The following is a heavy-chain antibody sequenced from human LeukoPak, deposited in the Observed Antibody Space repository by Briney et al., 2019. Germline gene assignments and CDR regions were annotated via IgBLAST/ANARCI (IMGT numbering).Heavy chain of an antibody. CDR3: ARVGGFTYYDILTGPHFDY. V-gene: IGHV4-59*01. D-gene: IGHD3-9*01. J-gene: IGHJ4*02. CDR2: IYYSGST. CDR1: GGSISSYY. Sequence: SETLSLTCIVSGGSISSYYWSWIRQPPGKGLEWIGYIYYSGSTNYNPSLKSRVTISVDTSKNQFSLKLSSVTAADTAVYYCARVGGFTYYDILTGPHFDYWGQGTLVTVSS.